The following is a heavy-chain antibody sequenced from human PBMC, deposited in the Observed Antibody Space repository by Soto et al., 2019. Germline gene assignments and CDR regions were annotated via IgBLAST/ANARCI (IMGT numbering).Heavy chain of an antibody. CDR2: ISAYNGNT. J-gene: IGHJ3*02. CDR3: ARPRLIAVAGKYAFDI. D-gene: IGHD6-19*01. Sequence: ASVKVSCKASGYTFTSYGISWVRQAPGQGLEWMGWISAYNGNTNYAQKLQGRVTMTTDTSTSTAYMELRSLRSDDTAVYYCARPRLIAVAGKYAFDIWGQGTMVTVSS. CDR1: GYTFTSYG. V-gene: IGHV1-18*01.